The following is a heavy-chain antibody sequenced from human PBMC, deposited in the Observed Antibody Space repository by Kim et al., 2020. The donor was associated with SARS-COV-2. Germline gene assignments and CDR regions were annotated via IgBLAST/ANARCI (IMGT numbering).Heavy chain of an antibody. D-gene: IGHD6-25*01. CDR3: AREPDQPPYSSGLYD. V-gene: IGHV3-74*01. J-gene: IGHJ4*02. CDR2: INSDGSSS. CDR1: GFTLTGHW. Sequence: GGSLRLSCTASGFTLTGHWMHWVRLAPGKGLLWVARINSDGSSSSYADSVKGRFTISRDNAKNTLYLQMNSLRAEDTALYYCAREPDQPPYSSGLYDWGQRTLGTVSS.